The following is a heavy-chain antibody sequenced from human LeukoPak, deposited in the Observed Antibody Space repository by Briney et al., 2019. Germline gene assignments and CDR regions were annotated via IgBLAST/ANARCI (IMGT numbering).Heavy chain of an antibody. Sequence: PGGSLRLSCAASGFTFSIYAMHWVRQAPGKGLEYVSAIRSNGGSTYYADSANGRFTISTDNSKNTLYLQMGSLRAEDAAVYYCARGYSYGVDYWGRGTLVTVSS. CDR1: GFTFSIYA. CDR2: IRSNGGST. CDR3: ARGYSYGVDY. J-gene: IGHJ4*02. V-gene: IGHV3-64*02. D-gene: IGHD5-18*01.